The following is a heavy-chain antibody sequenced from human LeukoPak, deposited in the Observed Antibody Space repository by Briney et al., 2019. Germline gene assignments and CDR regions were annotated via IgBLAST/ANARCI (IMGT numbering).Heavy chain of an antibody. J-gene: IGHJ4*02. V-gene: IGHV4-61*01. D-gene: IGHD3-16*01. CDR2: IYYSGST. Sequence: PSETLSLTCTVSGGSVSSGSYYWRWLRQPPGKGLEWIGYIYYSGSTNYNPSLKSRVTISVDTSKNQCSLKLNSVTAADTAVYYCATRPPGKSYLPYFDYWGRGTLVTVYS. CDR1: GGSVSSGSYY. CDR3: ATRPPGKSYLPYFDY.